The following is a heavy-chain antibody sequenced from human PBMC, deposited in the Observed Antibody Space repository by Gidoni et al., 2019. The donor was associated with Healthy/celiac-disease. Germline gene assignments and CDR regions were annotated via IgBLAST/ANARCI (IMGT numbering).Heavy chain of an antibody. J-gene: IGHJ3*02. CDR1: GFTFSSYG. CDR3: ARNENGAFDI. V-gene: IGHV3-33*01. D-gene: IGHD1-1*01. Sequence: QVQLVESGGGVVQPGRSLRLSCAASGFTFSSYGMHWVRQAPGKGLEWVAVIWYDGSNKFYADSVKGRFTISRDNSKNTLYLQMNSLRAEDTAVYYCARNENGAFDIWGQGTMVTVSS. CDR2: IWYDGSNK.